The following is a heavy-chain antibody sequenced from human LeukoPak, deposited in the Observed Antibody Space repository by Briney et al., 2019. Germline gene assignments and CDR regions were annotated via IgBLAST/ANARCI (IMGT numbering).Heavy chain of an antibody. CDR2: ISYDGSNK. CDR1: GFTFSSYA. J-gene: IGHJ3*02. CDR3: ARKPAGSGWYGLSTNPAFDI. Sequence: PGGSLRLSCAASGFTFSSYAMHWVRQAPGKGLEWVAVISYDGSNKYYADSVKGRFTISRDNSKNTLYLQMNSLRAEDTAVYYCARKPAGSGWYGLSTNPAFDIWGQGTMVTVSS. D-gene: IGHD6-19*01. V-gene: IGHV3-30-3*01.